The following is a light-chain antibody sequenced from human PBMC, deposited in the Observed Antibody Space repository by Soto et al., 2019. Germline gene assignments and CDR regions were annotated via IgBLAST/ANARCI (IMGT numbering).Light chain of an antibody. V-gene: IGLV2-14*03. CDR3: SSYTSRSTPV. CDR2: EVS. CDR1: TSDVGTYKY. Sequence: QSVLTLPASLSGSPGQSITISCTRPTSDVGTYKYVSWYQQHPGKAPKLIIYEVSNRPSGVSNRFSGSKSGNTASLTISGLEAEDEADYYCSSYTSRSTPVFGGGTKLTVL. J-gene: IGLJ2*01.